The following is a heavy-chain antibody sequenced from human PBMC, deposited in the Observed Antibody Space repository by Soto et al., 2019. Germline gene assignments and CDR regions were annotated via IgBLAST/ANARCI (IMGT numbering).Heavy chain of an antibody. Sequence: GGSLRLSCEASGFTFSSYTINWVRRAPGKGLEWVSSISSRSTNIHYADSVKGRFTISRDNAKRSLYLQMNSLRAEDAAVYYCARGPLYYFDYWGQGTLVTVSS. CDR2: ISSRSTNI. J-gene: IGHJ4*02. CDR1: GFTFSSYT. CDR3: ARGPLYYFDY. V-gene: IGHV3-21*01.